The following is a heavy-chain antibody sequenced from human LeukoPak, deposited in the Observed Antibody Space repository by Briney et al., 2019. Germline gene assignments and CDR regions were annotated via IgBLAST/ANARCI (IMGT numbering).Heavy chain of an antibody. V-gene: IGHV3-48*03. CDR3: ARGGGIAVATAPYYFDY. Sequence: GGSLRLSCAASGFTFSYYEMIWVRQAPGKGLEWVSYITGGSTTKNYADSVKGRFTISRDNAKNSLYLQMNSLRAEDTAIYYCARGGGIAVATAPYYFDYWGQGILVTVSS. CDR1: GFTFSYYE. D-gene: IGHD6-19*01. CDR2: ITGGSTTK. J-gene: IGHJ4*02.